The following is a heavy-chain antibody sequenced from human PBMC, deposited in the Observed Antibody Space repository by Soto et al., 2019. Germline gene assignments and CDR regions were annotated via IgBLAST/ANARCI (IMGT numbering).Heavy chain of an antibody. CDR3: ARIKLVDFFFINVDVYDMDV. CDR1: GFTLSNYA. Sequence: EVQLVESGGGLVQPGGSLRLSCAASGFTLSNYAVNWVRQAPGKELEWVSYISSDSRYIYHGDSGKGRFTISRDNARNSVYLQMNSLRDEDTAVYYCARIKLVDFFFINVDVYDMDVWGQGTPVTVSS. CDR2: ISSDSRYI. D-gene: IGHD2-15*01. V-gene: IGHV3-21*01. J-gene: IGHJ6*02.